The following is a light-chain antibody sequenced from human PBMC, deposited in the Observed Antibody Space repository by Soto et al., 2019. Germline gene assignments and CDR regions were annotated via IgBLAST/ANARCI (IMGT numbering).Light chain of an antibody. J-gene: IGLJ1*01. V-gene: IGLV1-40*01. CDR2: GSS. CDR1: ISNIGAGYD. Sequence: QSVLTQPPSVSGAPGQRVTISCTGSISNIGAGYDVHWYQQLPGTAPKLLIYGSSNRPSGVPDRFSGSKSGTSASLAITGLQAEDEADYYCQSSDSRLNVFGTGTKVTVL. CDR3: QSSDSRLNV.